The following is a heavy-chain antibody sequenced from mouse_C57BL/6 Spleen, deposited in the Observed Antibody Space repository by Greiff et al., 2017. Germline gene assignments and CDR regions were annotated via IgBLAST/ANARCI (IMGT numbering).Heavy chain of an antibody. CDR3: ANGYSFDY. CDR1: GYAFSSSW. CDR2: IYPGDGDT. V-gene: IGHV1-82*01. Sequence: VQLQQSGPELVKPGASVKISCKASGYAFSSSWMNWVKQRPGKGLEWIGRIYPGDGDTNYNGKFKGKATLTADKSPSTAYMQLSSLTSEDSAVYFCANGYSFDYWGQGTTLTVSS. J-gene: IGHJ2*01. D-gene: IGHD2-2*01.